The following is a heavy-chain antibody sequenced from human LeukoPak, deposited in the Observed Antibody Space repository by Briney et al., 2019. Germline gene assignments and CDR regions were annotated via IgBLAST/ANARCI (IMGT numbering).Heavy chain of an antibody. CDR1: GFTFSGSA. CDR3: TRHEQDWNDLFGANAFDI. CDR2: IRSKANSYAT. J-gene: IGHJ3*02. Sequence: GGSLRLSCAASGFTFSGSAMHWVRQASGKGLEWVGRIRSKANSYATAYAASVKGRSTISRDDSKNTAYLQMNSLKTEDTAVYYCTRHEQDWNDLFGANAFDIWGQGTMVTVSS. V-gene: IGHV3-73*01. D-gene: IGHD1-1*01.